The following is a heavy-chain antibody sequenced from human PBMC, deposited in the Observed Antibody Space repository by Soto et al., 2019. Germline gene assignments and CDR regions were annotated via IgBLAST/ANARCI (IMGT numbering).Heavy chain of an antibody. CDR1: GYTFTNYW. CDR2: IDPSDSYT. Sequence: PGESLKISCKASGYTFTNYWISWVRQMPGKGLEWMGRIDPSDSYTNYSPSFQGHVTISIDKSIGTAYLQWTRLKASDTAMYYCARQLYSRSADLNWFDPWGQGTLVTVSS. J-gene: IGHJ5*02. V-gene: IGHV5-10-1*01. CDR3: ARQLYSRSADLNWFDP. D-gene: IGHD6-6*01.